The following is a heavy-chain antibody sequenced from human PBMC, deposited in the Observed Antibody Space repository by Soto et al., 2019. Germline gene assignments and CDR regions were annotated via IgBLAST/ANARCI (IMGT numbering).Heavy chain of an antibody. J-gene: IGHJ4*02. CDR3: ERVSDGPGTFDY. Sequence: VGSLRLSCTASGFTFRNYALSWVRQAPGKGLEWVSGISGSGGSTYYADSVKGRSTTSRDNSKNTLYLQMNSLRAEDTAVYYCERVSDGPGTFDYWGQGTLVTVS. CDR1: GFTFRNYA. V-gene: IGHV3-23*01. D-gene: IGHD1-1*01. CDR2: ISGSGGST.